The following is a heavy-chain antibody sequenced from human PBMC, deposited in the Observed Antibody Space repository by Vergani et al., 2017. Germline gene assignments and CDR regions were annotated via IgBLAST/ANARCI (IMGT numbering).Heavy chain of an antibody. V-gene: IGHV3-23*01. CDR3: ARDPTYDFWSGSGATFDP. D-gene: IGHD3-3*01. J-gene: IGHJ5*02. Sequence: EVQLLESGGGLVQPGGSLRLSCAASGFTFSSYAMSWVRQAPGKGLEWVSAISGSGGSTYYADSVKGRFTISRDNSKNTLYLQMNSLRAEDTAVYYCARDPTYDFWSGSGATFDPWGQGTLVTVSS. CDR1: GFTFSSYA. CDR2: ISGSGGST.